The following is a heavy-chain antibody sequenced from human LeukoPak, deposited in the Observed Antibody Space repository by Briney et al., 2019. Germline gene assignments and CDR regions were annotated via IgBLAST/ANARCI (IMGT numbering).Heavy chain of an antibody. V-gene: IGHV5-51*01. CDR1: GYSFTSYW. CDR3: ARLLRKKAARIGGVDY. Sequence: GESLKISCKGSGYSFTSYWIGWVRQMPGKGLEWMGIIYPGDSDTRYSPSFQGQVTIAADKSISTAYLQWSSLKASDTAMYYCARLLRKKAARIGGVDYWGQGTLVTVSS. CDR2: IYPGDSDT. J-gene: IGHJ4*02. D-gene: IGHD6-6*01.